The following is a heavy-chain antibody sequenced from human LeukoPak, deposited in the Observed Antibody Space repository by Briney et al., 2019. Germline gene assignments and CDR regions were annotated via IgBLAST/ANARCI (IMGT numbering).Heavy chain of an antibody. CDR1: GFTFSNYW. J-gene: IGHJ3*02. CDR2: IYNDGSST. CDR3: ARVRGGSGRSYAADAFDI. V-gene: IGHV3-74*01. D-gene: IGHD1-26*01. Sequence: GGSLRLSCAASGFTFSNYWMHWVRQAPGKGLVWVSRIYNDGSSTSYADSVKGRFTISRDNAKSTLYLQMNSLRADDTAVFYCARVRGGSGRSYAADAFDIWSQGTMVTDSS.